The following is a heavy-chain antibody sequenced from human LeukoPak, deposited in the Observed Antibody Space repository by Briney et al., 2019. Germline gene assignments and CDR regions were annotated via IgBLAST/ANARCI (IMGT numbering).Heavy chain of an antibody. CDR1: GGTFSSYA. V-gene: IGHV1-69*13. Sequence: VASVKVSCKASGGTFSSYAISWVRQAPGQGLEWMGGIIPIFGTANYAQKFQGRVTITADESTSTAYMELSSLRSEDTAVYYCASDYGGNYDAFDIWGQGTMVIVSS. CDR3: ASDYGGNYDAFDI. J-gene: IGHJ3*02. CDR2: IIPIFGTA. D-gene: IGHD4-23*01.